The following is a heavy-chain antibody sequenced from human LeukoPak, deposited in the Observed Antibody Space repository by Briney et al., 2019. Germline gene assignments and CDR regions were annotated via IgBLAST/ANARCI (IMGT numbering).Heavy chain of an antibody. Sequence: SETLSLTCTVSGGSISSSSYYWGWIRQPPGKGLEGIVSMYYSGSTYYNPALKSRFTRSVDRAKNKFSLKLSSVTAADTAVYYCARLHGDYVGYYYYYMDVRGKGTTVTVSS. CDR2: MYYSGST. J-gene: IGHJ6*03. D-gene: IGHD4-17*01. CDR1: GGSISSSSYY. CDR3: ARLHGDYVGYYYYYMDV. V-gene: IGHV4-39*01.